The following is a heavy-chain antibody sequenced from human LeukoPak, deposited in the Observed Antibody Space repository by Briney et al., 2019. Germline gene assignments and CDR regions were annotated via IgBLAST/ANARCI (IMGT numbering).Heavy chain of an antibody. CDR3: AIDEPNYAPYDFDY. D-gene: IGHD4/OR15-4a*01. Sequence: PGGSLRLSCAASGFTFSSYWMHWVRQAPGKGLEWVGRIKSKADGETTDYASPVKGIFTISRDDSNNMVYLQMNSLKIEDTAVYYCAIDEPNYAPYDFDYWGQGTLVTVSS. CDR1: GFTFSSYW. V-gene: IGHV3-15*01. CDR2: IKSKADGETT. J-gene: IGHJ4*02.